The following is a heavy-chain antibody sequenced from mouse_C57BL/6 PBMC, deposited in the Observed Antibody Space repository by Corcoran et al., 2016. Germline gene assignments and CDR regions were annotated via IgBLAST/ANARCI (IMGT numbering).Heavy chain of an antibody. J-gene: IGHJ2*01. CDR2: INTYSGVP. Sequence: QIQLVQYGPELKKPGETVKISCKASGYTFTTYGMRWVKQAPGKGLKWMGWINTYSGVPTYADDFKGRFAFSLETSASTAYLQINNLKNEDTATYFCAIYYDYDYCDYWGQGTTLTVSS. CDR1: GYTFTTYG. D-gene: IGHD2-4*01. CDR3: AIYYDYDYCDY. V-gene: IGHV9-3*01.